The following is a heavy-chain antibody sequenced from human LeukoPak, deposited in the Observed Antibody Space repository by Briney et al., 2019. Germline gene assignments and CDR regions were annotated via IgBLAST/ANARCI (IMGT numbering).Heavy chain of an antibody. CDR2: ISGSGGST. D-gene: IGHD4-11*01. CDR1: GFTFSSYA. Sequence: GGSLRLSCAASGFTFSSYAMSWVRQAPGKGLEWVSAISGSGGSTYYADSVKGRFTISRDNSKNTLYLQLNSLRVEDTAVYYCTKSRSGSSNWALQIFDNWGQGALVTVSS. J-gene: IGHJ4*02. V-gene: IGHV3-23*01. CDR3: TKSRSGSSNWALQIFDN.